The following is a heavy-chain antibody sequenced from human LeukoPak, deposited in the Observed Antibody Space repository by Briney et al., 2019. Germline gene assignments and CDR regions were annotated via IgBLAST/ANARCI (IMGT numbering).Heavy chain of an antibody. CDR3: VKDYMAAARNYFDC. J-gene: IGHJ4*02. Sequence: SGGSLRLSCAASGFIFSNYWMHWVRHAPGKGLVWVSRINSDGSGTSYADSVKGRFTISRDNSMNMVYLQMNSLSAEDTAVYYCVKDYMAAARNYFDCWGQGTLVTVSS. V-gene: IGHV3-74*01. D-gene: IGHD6-13*01. CDR2: INSDGSGT. CDR1: GFIFSNYW.